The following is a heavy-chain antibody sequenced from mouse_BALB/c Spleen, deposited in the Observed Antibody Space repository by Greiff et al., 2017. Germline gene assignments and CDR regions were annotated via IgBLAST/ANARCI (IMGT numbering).Heavy chain of an antibody. V-gene: IGHV5-17*02. J-gene: IGHJ4*01. CDR2: ISSGSSTI. CDR3: ARKGYDVRGYAMDY. Sequence: DVKLQESGGGLVQPGGSRKLSCAASGFTFSSFGMHWVRQAPEKGLEWVAYISSGSSTIYYADTVKGRFTISRDNPKNTLFLQMTSLRSEDTAMYYCARKGYDVRGYAMDYWGQGTSVTVSS. D-gene: IGHD2-2*01. CDR1: GFTFSSFG.